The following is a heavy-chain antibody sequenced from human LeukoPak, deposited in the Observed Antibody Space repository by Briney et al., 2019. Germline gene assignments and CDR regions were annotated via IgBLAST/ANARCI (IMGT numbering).Heavy chain of an antibody. V-gene: IGHV3-53*01. CDR2: IYSGGST. Sequence: GGSLRLSCAASGFIVSSNYMSWVRQAPGKGLEWVSVIYSGGSTFYADSVKGRFNISRDNSKNTLYLQMNSLRAEDTAVYYCARDLGWTTVTSAWGQGTLVTVSS. J-gene: IGHJ5*02. CDR3: ARDLGWTTVTSA. CDR1: GFIVSSNY. D-gene: IGHD4-17*01.